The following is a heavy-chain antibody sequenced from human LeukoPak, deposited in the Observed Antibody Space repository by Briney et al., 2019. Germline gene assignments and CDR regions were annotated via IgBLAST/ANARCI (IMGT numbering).Heavy chain of an antibody. CDR1: GGSISSGGYY. V-gene: IGHV4-31*03. J-gene: IGHJ4*02. CDR2: IYYSGST. Sequence: SETLSLACTVSGGSISSGGYYWSWLRQHPGKGLEWIGYIYYSGSTYYNPSLKSRVTISVDTSKNQFSLKLSSVTAADTAVYYCARETGSGRVLYWGQGTLVTVSS. CDR3: ARETGSGRVLY. D-gene: IGHD2-15*01.